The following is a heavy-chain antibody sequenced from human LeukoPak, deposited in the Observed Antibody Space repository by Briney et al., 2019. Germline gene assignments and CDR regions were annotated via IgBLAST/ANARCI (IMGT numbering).Heavy chain of an antibody. CDR3: ARGLRLGEFPFPLLDY. Sequence: SETLSLTCTVSGGSISSYYWSWIRQPPGKGLEWVGYIYYSGSTNYNPSLKGRVTISVDTSKNQFSLKLSSVTAADTAVYYCARGLRLGEFPFPLLDYWGQGTLVTVSS. J-gene: IGHJ4*02. CDR2: IYYSGST. V-gene: IGHV4-59*01. CDR1: GGSISSYY. D-gene: IGHD3-16*01.